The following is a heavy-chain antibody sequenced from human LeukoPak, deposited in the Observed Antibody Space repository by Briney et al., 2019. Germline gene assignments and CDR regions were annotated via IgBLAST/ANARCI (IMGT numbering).Heavy chain of an antibody. CDR1: GGSFSGYY. D-gene: IGHD2-15*01. Sequence: SETLSLTCAVYGGSFSGYYWSWIRQPPGKGLEWIGEINHSGSTNYNPSLKSRVTISVDTSKNQFSLKLSSVTAADTAVYYCARGWSKAEDWFDPWGQGTLVTVSS. V-gene: IGHV4-34*01. CDR2: INHSGST. J-gene: IGHJ5*02. CDR3: ARGWSKAEDWFDP.